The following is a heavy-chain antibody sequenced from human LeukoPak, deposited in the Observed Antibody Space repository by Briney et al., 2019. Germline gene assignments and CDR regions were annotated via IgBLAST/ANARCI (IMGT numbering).Heavy chain of an antibody. V-gene: IGHV3-74*01. J-gene: IGHJ4*02. D-gene: IGHD2-8*01. Sequence: PTGGSLRLSCAASGFTFNIYWMHWVRQAPGKGLVWVSRINTDGTYTTYADSVKGRFTISRDNAKNTLYLQMNSLRAEDTAVYYCVQLMEEIDYWGQGTLVTVSS. CDR1: GFTFNIYW. CDR2: INTDGTYT. CDR3: VQLMEEIDY.